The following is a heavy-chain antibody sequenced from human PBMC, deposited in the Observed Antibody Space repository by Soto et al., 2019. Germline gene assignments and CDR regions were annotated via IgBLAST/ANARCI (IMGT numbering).Heavy chain of an antibody. CDR2: IYHSGST. V-gene: IGHV4-30-2*01. CDR3: AKVSSSWYAGFFDL. D-gene: IGHD6-13*01. J-gene: IGHJ4*02. CDR1: GGSISSGGYS. Sequence: PSETLSLTCAVSGGSISSGGYSWSWIRQPPGKGLEWIGYIYHSGSTYYNPSLKSRVTISVDRSKNQFSLKLSSVTAADTAVYYCAKVSSSWYAGFFDLWGQGTLVTVSS.